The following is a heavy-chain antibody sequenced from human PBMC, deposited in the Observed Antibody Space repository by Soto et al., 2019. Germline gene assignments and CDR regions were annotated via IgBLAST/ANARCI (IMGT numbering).Heavy chain of an antibody. CDR3: ASQDYGSGSYGFDP. CDR2: IYYSGST. J-gene: IGHJ5*02. CDR1: GGSISSGGYY. Sequence: PSETLSLTCTVSGGSISSGGYYWSWIRQHPGKGLEWIGYIYYSGSTYYNPSLKSRVTISVDTSKNQFSLKLSSVTAADTAVYYCASQDYGSGSYGFDPWGQGTLVTVSS. V-gene: IGHV4-31*03. D-gene: IGHD3-10*01.